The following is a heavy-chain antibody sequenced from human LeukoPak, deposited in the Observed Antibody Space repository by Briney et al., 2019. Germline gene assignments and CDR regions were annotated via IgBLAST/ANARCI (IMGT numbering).Heavy chain of an antibody. Sequence: GGSLRLSCAASGFTFSDYYMRWIRQAPGKGLEWVSYISSSGSTIYYADSVKGRFTISRDNAENSVYLQMNSLRAEDTAVYYCARACRKSYHSSSHLYYFDYWGQGTLVTVSS. CDR1: GFTFSDYY. CDR2: ISSSGSTI. V-gene: IGHV3-11*01. CDR3: ARACRKSYHSSSHLYYFDY. J-gene: IGHJ4*02. D-gene: IGHD6-6*01.